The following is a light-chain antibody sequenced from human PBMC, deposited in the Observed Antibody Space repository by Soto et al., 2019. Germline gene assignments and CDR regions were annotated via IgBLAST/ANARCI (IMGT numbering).Light chain of an antibody. J-gene: IGKJ1*01. CDR3: QQYGSSPRT. CDR2: GAS. CDR1: QSVSSSY. Sequence: EIVLTQSPGTLSLSPGERATLFCRASQSVSSSYLAWYQQKPGQAPRLLIYGASTRATGIPDRFSGSGSGTDFTLTISRLEPDDFAVYYCQQYGSSPRTFGQGTKVEIK. V-gene: IGKV3-20*01.